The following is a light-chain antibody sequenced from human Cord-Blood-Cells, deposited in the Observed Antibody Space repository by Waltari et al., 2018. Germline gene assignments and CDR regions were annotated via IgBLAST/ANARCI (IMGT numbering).Light chain of an antibody. CDR1: QSISSY. V-gene: IGKV1-39*01. Sequence: DIQMTQSPSSLSASVGDXXXXTCRASQSISSYLNWYQQKPGKAPKLLIYAESSLQSGVPSRFSGSGSGTDFTLTISSLQPEDFATYYCQQSYSTPWTFGQGTKVEIK. CDR2: AES. J-gene: IGKJ1*01. CDR3: QQSYSTPWT.